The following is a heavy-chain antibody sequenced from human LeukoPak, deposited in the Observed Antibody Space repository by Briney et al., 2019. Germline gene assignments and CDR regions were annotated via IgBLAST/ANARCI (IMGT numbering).Heavy chain of an antibody. J-gene: IGHJ4*02. CDR1: GFTFSSYA. D-gene: IGHD3-22*01. Sequence: GGSLRLSCAASGFTFSSYAMNWVRQAPGKGLEWVSAISGSGGSTYYADSVKGRFTISRDNSKNTLYLQMNSLRAEDTAVYYCAKGPITMIVVGSLFFDYWGQGTLVTVSS. CDR2: ISGSGGST. CDR3: AKGPITMIVVGSLFFDY. V-gene: IGHV3-23*01.